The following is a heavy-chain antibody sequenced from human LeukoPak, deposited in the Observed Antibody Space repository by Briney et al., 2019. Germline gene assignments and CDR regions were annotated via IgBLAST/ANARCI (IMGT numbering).Heavy chain of an antibody. D-gene: IGHD1-14*01. V-gene: IGHV3-33*01. CDR1: GFTFGGYG. J-gene: IGHJ4*02. Sequence: SGRSLRLSCAGSGFTFGGYGMHWFRQTPGKGLEWGAVIAYDGSRAFYAASVKGRFPISRDNSKNTMSVQMDDLRAEDTAVYNCTRYNNDHFDYWGQGTLVTVSS. CDR2: IAYDGSRA. CDR3: TRYNNDHFDY.